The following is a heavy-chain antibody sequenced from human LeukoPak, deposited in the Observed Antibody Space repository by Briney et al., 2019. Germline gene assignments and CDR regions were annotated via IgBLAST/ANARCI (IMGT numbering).Heavy chain of an antibody. D-gene: IGHD3-22*01. CDR2: IYPRYSAT. CDR1: GFSFTSYW. V-gene: IGHV5-51*01. Sequence: GESLQISCQGTGFSFTSYWIGCGRQMTGKGLEWMGIIYPRYSATTYSPSFQGQLTISADKSISAAYLQWSSLNASDTAMYYCARYYDSSGYYSPYFDYWGQGTLVTVSS. J-gene: IGHJ4*02. CDR3: ARYYDSSGYYSPYFDY.